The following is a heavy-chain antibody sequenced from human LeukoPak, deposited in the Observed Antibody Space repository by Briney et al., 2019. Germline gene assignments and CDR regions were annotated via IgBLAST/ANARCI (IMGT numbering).Heavy chain of an antibody. CDR2: LSHSGSS. CDR1: GASVSSYY. D-gene: IGHD2-2*01. CDR3: ARARYANAWYAFDI. J-gene: IGHJ3*02. V-gene: IGHV4-59*02. Sequence: SETLSLTCTVSGASVSSYYWSWIRQPPGRELEWIGYLSHSGSSDSNPSLKSRVTILVDTSKNQFSLKLTSVTAADTAVYYCARARYANAWYAFDIWGQGTMVTVSS.